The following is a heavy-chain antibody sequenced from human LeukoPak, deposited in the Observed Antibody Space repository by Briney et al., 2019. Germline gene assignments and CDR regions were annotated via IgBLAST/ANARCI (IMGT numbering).Heavy chain of an antibody. D-gene: IGHD3-10*01. CDR3: ARAPRNGFGALSTDY. J-gene: IGHJ4*02. CDR1: GYTFTSYA. CDR2: INAGNGNT. Sequence: ASVKVSCKASGYTFTSYAMHWVRQAPGQTLEWMGWINAGNGNTKYSQKFQGRVTITRDTSASTAYMELSRLRSEDTAVYYCARAPRNGFGALSTDYWGQGTLVTVSS. V-gene: IGHV1-3*01.